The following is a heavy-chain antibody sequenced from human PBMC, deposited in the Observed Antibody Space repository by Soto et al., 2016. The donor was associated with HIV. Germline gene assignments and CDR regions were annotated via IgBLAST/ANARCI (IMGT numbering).Heavy chain of an antibody. CDR2: IDNRDRS. CDR1: NASITTGGYH. Sequence: QVHLQESGPGLVKPGQTLSLTCTISNASITTGGYHWTWIRQHSDRGLQWIGSIDNRDRSSYNPSLKSRVTVSSDMSKNRLFLVLRSVKFADTATYFCARSLPQGPQSEDVDFWGQGVRVIVS. V-gene: IGHV4-31*03. J-gene: IGHJ4*02. CDR3: ARSLPQGPQSEDVDF.